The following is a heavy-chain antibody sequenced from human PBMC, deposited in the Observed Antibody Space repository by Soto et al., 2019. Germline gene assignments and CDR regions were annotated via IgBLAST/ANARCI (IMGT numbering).Heavy chain of an antibody. Sequence: ASVKGSCKTSGYTFTVYHIHWVRLATEQGLEWMGWINPNSGGTNYAQKFQGWVTMTRDTSISTAYMELSRLRSDDTAVYYCARDGDTYYDFWSGYSVSGYFDYWGQGTLVTVYS. D-gene: IGHD3-3*01. V-gene: IGHV1-2*04. CDR2: INPNSGGT. CDR3: ARDGDTYYDFWSGYSVSGYFDY. J-gene: IGHJ4*02. CDR1: GYTFTVYH.